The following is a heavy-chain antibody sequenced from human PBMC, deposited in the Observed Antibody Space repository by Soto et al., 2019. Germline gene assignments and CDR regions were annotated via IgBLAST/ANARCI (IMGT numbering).Heavy chain of an antibody. CDR1: GGSFSTYY. V-gene: IGHV4-34*01. CDR3: ARGGSNDWQVAFDI. J-gene: IGHJ3*02. CDR2: INHSGSN. D-gene: IGHD3-9*01. Sequence: QLQQWGAGLLKPSETLALTCVVSGGSFSTYYYNWIRQSPGKGLEWIGEINHSGSNNYSAYLKSRVTISLDTSTNQFSLKLTSVTAADTAVYYCARGGSNDWQVAFDIWGQGKMVTVSA.